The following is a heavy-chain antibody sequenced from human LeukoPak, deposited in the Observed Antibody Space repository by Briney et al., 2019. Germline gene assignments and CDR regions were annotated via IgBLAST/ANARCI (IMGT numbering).Heavy chain of an antibody. V-gene: IGHV3-23*01. D-gene: IGHD1-26*01. CDR1: GFTFSSYA. CDR2: ISGSGGSP. CDR3: ARDRGRGTYYLYYFDY. Sequence: GGSLRLSCVASGFTFSSYAMSWVRQAPGKGLEWVSAISGSGGSPYYADSVKGRFTISRDNSKNTMYLQMNSLRTEDTAMYYCARDRGRGTYYLYYFDYWGQGTLVTVSS. J-gene: IGHJ4*02.